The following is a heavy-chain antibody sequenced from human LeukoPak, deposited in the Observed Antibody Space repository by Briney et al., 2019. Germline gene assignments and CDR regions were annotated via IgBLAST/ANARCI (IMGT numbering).Heavy chain of an antibody. CDR1: GGSISSYY. D-gene: IGHD6-13*01. Sequence: SETLSLTCTVSGGSISSYYWSWIRQPAGKGLEWIGRISGSGGTSSNPSLKSRVTLSVDSSKNQFSLKLSSVTAADAAVYYCVRGPTYSSRWYMDYWGQGTLVTVSS. CDR3: VRGPTYSSRWYMDY. J-gene: IGHJ4*02. V-gene: IGHV4-4*07. CDR2: ISGSGGT.